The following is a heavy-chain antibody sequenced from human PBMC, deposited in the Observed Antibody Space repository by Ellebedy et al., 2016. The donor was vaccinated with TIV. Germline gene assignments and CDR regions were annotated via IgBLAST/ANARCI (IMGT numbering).Heavy chain of an antibody. CDR2: ISSSSIST. CDR3: ARAGITAGCPVDP. V-gene: IGHV3-11*06. J-gene: IGHJ5*02. D-gene: IGHD6-13*01. Sequence: GESLKISCEASGFTFSAYYMSWIRQAPGKGLEWLSYISSSSISTSYADSVKGRFTISRDNAESSLYLQMNSLRAEDTGVYYCARAGITAGCPVDPWGQGTLVTVSS. CDR1: GFTFSAYY.